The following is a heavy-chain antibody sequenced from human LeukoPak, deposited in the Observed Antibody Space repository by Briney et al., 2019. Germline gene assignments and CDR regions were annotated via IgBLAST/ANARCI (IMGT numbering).Heavy chain of an antibody. Sequence: GASVKISCKASGYTFTSYYIHWVRQAPGQGLEWMGIIRPSGGRASYPQNFQGRVTMTMDMSASTVHMELSSLTSEDTAMYYCAREPPESFRFDQWGQGGPVTVSS. D-gene: IGHD3-16*02. CDR1: GYTFTSYY. V-gene: IGHV1-46*01. J-gene: IGHJ4*02. CDR3: AREPPESFRFDQ. CDR2: IRPSGGRA.